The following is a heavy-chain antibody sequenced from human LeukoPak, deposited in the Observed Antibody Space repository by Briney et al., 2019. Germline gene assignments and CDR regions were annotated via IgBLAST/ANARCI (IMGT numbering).Heavy chain of an antibody. CDR3: ARDLRHESYSSGWYY. CDR2: INPNRGGT. Sequence: ASVKVSCKASGYTFTRYYMHGVGQAPGQGLEWMGGINPNRGGTNYAQKFQGRVTMTRDTSISTAYMELSRLRSDDTAVYYCARDLRHESYSSGWYYWGQGTLVTVSS. V-gene: IGHV1-2*02. J-gene: IGHJ4*02. D-gene: IGHD6-19*01. CDR1: GYTFTRYY.